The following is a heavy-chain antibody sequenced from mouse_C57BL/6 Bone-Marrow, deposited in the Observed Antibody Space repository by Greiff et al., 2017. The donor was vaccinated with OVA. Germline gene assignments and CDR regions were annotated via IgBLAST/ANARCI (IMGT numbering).Heavy chain of an antibody. CDR1: GFSLTSYG. V-gene: IGHV2-9*01. J-gene: IGHJ3*01. CDR3: AKHELTGTGFAY. CDR2: IWGGGGT. D-gene: IGHD4-1*01. Sequence: VQLQQSGPGLVAPSQSLSITCTVSGFSLTSYGVDWVRQPPGKGLEWLGVIWGGGGTTYNSALMSRLSIRKANSKRQVFLKMNSLQTDDTATYYCAKHELTGTGFAYWGQGTLVTVSA.